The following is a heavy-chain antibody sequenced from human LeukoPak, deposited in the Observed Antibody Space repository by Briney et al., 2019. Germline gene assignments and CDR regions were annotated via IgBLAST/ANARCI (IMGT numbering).Heavy chain of an antibody. CDR3: AKEGAPITMVRGVMSY. Sequence: PGGSLRLSCAASGFTFSSYGMHWVRQAPGKGLEWVAVIWYDGSNKYYADSVKGRFTISRDNSKNTLYLQMNSLRAEDTAVYYCAKEGAPITMVRGVMSYWGQGTLVTVSS. J-gene: IGHJ4*02. V-gene: IGHV3-33*06. CDR1: GFTFSSYG. D-gene: IGHD3-10*01. CDR2: IWYDGSNK.